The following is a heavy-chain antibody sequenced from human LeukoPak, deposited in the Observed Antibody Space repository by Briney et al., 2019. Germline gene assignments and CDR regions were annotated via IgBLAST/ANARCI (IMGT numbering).Heavy chain of an antibody. CDR2: INWNGGSS. Sequence: GGSLRLSCAASGFNFDDYGMSWVRQVPGKGLEWVSGINWNGGSSGYADSVKGRFTISRDNSKNTLYLQMNSLRAEDTAVYYCAKELLHYDYWGQGTLVTVSS. J-gene: IGHJ4*02. V-gene: IGHV3-20*04. CDR3: AKELLHYDY. D-gene: IGHD2-15*01. CDR1: GFNFDDYG.